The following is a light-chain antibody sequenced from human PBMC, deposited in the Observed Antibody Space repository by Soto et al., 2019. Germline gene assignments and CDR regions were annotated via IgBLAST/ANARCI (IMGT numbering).Light chain of an antibody. J-gene: IGKJ1*01. Sequence: DKQMNQSPSTLSGSVRDRVTITCRASQTISSWLACYQQKPGKAPKRLIYAASSLQSGVPSRFSSSGSGTDFTLTISSLQPEDFATYCSQQAKSFPWTLGQGTKVDIK. V-gene: IGKV1-12*01. CDR1: QTISSW. CDR2: AAS. CDR3: QQAKSFPWT.